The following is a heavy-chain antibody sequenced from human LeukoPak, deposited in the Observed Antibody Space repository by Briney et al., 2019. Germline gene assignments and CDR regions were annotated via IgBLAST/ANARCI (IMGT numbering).Heavy chain of an antibody. CDR3: ARGGSGPRLRY. CDR1: GGSFSGYY. Sequence: SETLSLTCAVYGGSFSGYYWSWVRQPPGKGLEWIGEINDSGSTNYNPSLKSRVTISVDTSKNQFSVKLNSVTAADTAVYYCARGGSGPRLRYWGQGTLVTVSS. J-gene: IGHJ4*02. D-gene: IGHD6-19*01. V-gene: IGHV4-34*01. CDR2: INDSGST.